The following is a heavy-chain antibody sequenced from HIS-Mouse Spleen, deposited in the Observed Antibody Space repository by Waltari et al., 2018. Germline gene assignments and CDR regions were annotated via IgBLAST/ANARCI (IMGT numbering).Heavy chain of an antibody. V-gene: IGHV4-39*01. CDR2: IYYSGRT. CDR1: GGSISSSSYY. D-gene: IGHD6-13*01. CDR3: ARHEGQQLVTSLFDY. Sequence: QLQLQESGPGLVKPSETLSLTCTVSGGSISSSSYYWGWIRQPPGKGLEWIGSIYYSGRTYYNPALKGRVTISVDTSKNQFSLKLSSVTAADTAVYYCARHEGQQLVTSLFDYWGQGTLVTVSS. J-gene: IGHJ4*02.